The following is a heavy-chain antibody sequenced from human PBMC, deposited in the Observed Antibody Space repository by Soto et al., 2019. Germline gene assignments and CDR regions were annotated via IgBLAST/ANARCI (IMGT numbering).Heavy chain of an antibody. J-gene: IGHJ6*02. CDR1: GGTFSSYA. D-gene: IGHD4-17*01. CDR3: AREPFPSDYEREYYGMDV. Sequence: GASVKVSCKASGGTFSSYAISWVRQAPGQGLEWMGGIIPIFGTANYAQKFQGRVTITADESTSTAYMELSSLRSEDTAVYYCAREPFPSDYEREYYGMDVWGQGTTVTVSS. V-gene: IGHV1-69*13. CDR2: IIPIFGTA.